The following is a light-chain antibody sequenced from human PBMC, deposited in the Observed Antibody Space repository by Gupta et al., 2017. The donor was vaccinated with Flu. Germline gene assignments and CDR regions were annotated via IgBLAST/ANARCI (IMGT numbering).Light chain of an antibody. CDR3: QQYNNWPRGT. CDR2: GAS. J-gene: IGKJ1*01. V-gene: IGKV3-15*01. Sequence: EIVMTQSPATLAVSPGERATLSCRASQSVSSNLAWYQQKPGQAPRLLIYGASTTATGIPARFSGSGSGKEFTLTISSLQSEDFAVYYCQQYNNWPRGTFGQGTKVEIK. CDR1: QSVSSN.